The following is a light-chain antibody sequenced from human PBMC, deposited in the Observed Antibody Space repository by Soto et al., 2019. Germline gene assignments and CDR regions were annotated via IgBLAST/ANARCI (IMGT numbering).Light chain of an antibody. CDR3: QQYGSSLPWT. V-gene: IGKV3-20*01. J-gene: IGKJ1*01. Sequence: EIVLTQSPGTLSLSPGERATLSCRASQSVSSSSLAWYQQKPGQAPRLLIYGASSRATGIPDRFSGSGSGTDFTLTISRLETEDLAVYYRQQYGSSLPWTFGQGTKVELQ. CDR2: GAS. CDR1: QSVSSSS.